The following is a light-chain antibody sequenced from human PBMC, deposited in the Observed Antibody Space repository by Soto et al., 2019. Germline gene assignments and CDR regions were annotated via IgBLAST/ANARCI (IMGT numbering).Light chain of an antibody. CDR1: QSVSNY. V-gene: IGKV3-11*01. J-gene: IGKJ3*01. CDR3: QQRSNWPPRVT. Sequence: EIVLTQSPATLSLSPGERATLSCRASQSVSNYLAWYQQKPGQAPRLLIYDASNRATSIPARFSGSGSGTDFTLTISSLEPEDFAVYYCQQRSNWPPRVTFGPGTKVDIK. CDR2: DAS.